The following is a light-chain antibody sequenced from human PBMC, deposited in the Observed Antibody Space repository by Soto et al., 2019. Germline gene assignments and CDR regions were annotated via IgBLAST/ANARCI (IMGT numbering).Light chain of an antibody. CDR3: QQTYNTPLT. CDR2: FGS. J-gene: IGKJ4*01. CDR1: QGVRNY. V-gene: IGKV1-39*01. Sequence: DIHMTQSPSSLSASVGDRVTITCRASQGVRNYLNWYQQKVGKAPKLLIDFGSNLQSEVPSRFSGSGSGTDFTLTITSLQPADFATYYCQQTYNTPLTFGGGTKVDIK.